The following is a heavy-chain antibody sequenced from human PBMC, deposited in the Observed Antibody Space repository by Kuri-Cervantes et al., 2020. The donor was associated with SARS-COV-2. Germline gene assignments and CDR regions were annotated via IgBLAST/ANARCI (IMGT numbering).Heavy chain of an antibody. CDR3: ARGRVVPAALDY. V-gene: IGHV4-34*01. D-gene: IGHD2-2*01. J-gene: IGHJ4*02. Sequence: SETLSLTCAASRFMFSCDRMNWVRQPPGKGLEWIGEINHSGSTNYNPSLKSRVTISVDTSKNQFSLKLSSVTAADTAVYYCARGRVVPAALDYWGQGTLVTVSS. CDR2: INHSGST. CDR1: RFMFSCDR.